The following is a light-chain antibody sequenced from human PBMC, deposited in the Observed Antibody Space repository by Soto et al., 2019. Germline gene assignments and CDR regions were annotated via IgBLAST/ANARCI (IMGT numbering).Light chain of an antibody. J-gene: IGKJ1*01. CDR2: GAS. Sequence: EIVLTQSPGTLSLSPGERATLSCRASQSINSIYLAWYQQKPGQAPKLLIHGASNRATDIPDRFSGSGSGTDFTLTISRLEPEDFAVYYCQQYGSSRWTFCQGTKVDI. CDR1: QSINSIY. CDR3: QQYGSSRWT. V-gene: IGKV3-20*01.